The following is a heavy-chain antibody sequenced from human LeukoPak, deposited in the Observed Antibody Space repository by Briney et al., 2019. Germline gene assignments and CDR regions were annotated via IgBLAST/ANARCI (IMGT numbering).Heavy chain of an antibody. J-gene: IGHJ4*02. CDR2: IHYSESS. CDR3: ARLRRDGYNYSEFDY. D-gene: IGHD5-24*01. V-gene: IGHV4-59*08. CDR1: GGSISGYY. Sequence: SETLSLTCTLSGGSISGYYWSWFRHSPGIGLEWMGQIHYSESSSYNPSLRSRVTISVDTSKNQFSLKMNSVTAADAAVYYCARLRRDGYNYSEFDYWGQGPLVTVSS.